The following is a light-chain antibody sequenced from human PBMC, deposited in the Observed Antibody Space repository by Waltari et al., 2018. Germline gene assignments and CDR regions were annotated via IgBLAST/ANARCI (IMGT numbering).Light chain of an antibody. CDR3: SSYISSSTLEL. CDR2: DVS. J-gene: IGLJ2*01. V-gene: IGLV2-14*03. Sequence: QSALTQPASVSGSPGQSITISCTGTSSDVGAYNYVSWYHQHPGKAPKLMIFDVSNRPSGVSNRFSGSKSGNTASLTISGLQAEDEAGYYCSSYISSSTLELFGGGTSLTVL. CDR1: SSDVGAYNY.